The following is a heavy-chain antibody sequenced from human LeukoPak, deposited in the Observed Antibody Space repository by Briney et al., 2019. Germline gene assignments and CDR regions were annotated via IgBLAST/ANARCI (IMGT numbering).Heavy chain of an antibody. Sequence: GGSLRLSCAASGFTFSSNSMNWVRQAPGKGLEWVSSISSSSSYIYYADSVKGRFTISRDNAKNSLYLQMNSLRAEDTAVYYCARDSGSGIFGVVIIRPFDYWGQGTLVTVSS. V-gene: IGHV3-21*01. D-gene: IGHD3-3*01. CDR3: ARDSGSGIFGVVIIRPFDY. CDR2: ISSSSSYI. CDR1: GFTFSSNS. J-gene: IGHJ4*02.